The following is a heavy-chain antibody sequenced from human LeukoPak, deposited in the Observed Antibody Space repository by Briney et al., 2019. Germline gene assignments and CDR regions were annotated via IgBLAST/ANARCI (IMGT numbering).Heavy chain of an antibody. V-gene: IGHV3-11*01. CDR3: ARDRTLFTVYYYYYMDV. CDR1: GFTFSDYY. J-gene: IGHJ6*03. D-gene: IGHD4-11*01. CDR2: ISSSGSTI. Sequence: PGGSLRLSCAASGFTFSDYYMSWIRQAPGKGLEWVSYISSSGSTIYYADSVKGRFTISRDNAKNSLYLQMNSLRAEDTAVYYCARDRTLFTVYYYYYMDVWGKGTTVTVSS.